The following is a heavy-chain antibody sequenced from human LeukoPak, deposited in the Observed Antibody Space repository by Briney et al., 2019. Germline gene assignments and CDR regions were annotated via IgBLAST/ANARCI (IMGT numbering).Heavy chain of an antibody. CDR1: GFTFSSYS. CDR2: ISSSSSYI. J-gene: IGHJ3*02. V-gene: IGHV3-21*01. D-gene: IGHD3-10*01. CDR3: ARARITMVRGVSHHAFDI. Sequence: PGGSLRLSCAASGFTFSSYSMNWVRQAPGKGLEWVSSISSSSSYIYYADSVKGRFTISRDNAKNSLYLQMNSLRAEDMAVYYCARARITMVRGVSHHAFDIWGQGTMVTVSS.